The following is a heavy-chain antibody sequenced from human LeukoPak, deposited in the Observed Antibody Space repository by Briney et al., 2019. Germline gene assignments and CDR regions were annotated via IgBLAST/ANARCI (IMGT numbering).Heavy chain of an antibody. CDR1: GYVFTGYF. V-gene: IGHV1-2*02. CDR2: INPKSGVT. CDR3: ARVAAFIAAAELDY. J-gene: IGHJ4*02. D-gene: IGHD6-13*01. Sequence: ASVKVSCQASGYVFTGYFMHWVRQTPGQGLEWMGWINPKSGVTTYAQEFQGRVTMTRDTSTSTAYMEVNRLRSDDTAIYSCARVAAFIAAAELDYWGQGTPVIVSS.